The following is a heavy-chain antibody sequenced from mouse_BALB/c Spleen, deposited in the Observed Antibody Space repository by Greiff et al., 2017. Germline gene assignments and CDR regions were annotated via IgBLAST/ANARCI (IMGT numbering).Heavy chain of an antibody. J-gene: IGHJ3*01. CDR3: TRNGYYRTGGFAY. V-gene: IGHV1-15*01. CDR2: IDPETGGT. D-gene: IGHD2-14*01. CDR1: GYTFTDYE. Sequence: VQLQQSGAELVRPGASVTLSCKASGYTFTDYEMHWVKQTPVHGLEWIGAIDPETGGTAYNQKFKGKATLTADKSSSTAYMELRSLTSEDSAVYYCTRNGYYRTGGFAYWGQGTLVTVSA.